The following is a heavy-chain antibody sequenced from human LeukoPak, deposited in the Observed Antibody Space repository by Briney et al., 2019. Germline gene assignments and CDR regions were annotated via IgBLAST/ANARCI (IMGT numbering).Heavy chain of an antibody. Sequence: ASVKVSCKASGYTFTGYFIHWVRQAPGQGLEWMGWINPNSGDTNYAQKFQGRVTMARDTSVNTAYMDLISLRSDDTAVYHCARPYTGFEAFDYWGQGVPVTVSS. CDR2: INPNSGDT. J-gene: IGHJ4*02. D-gene: IGHD5-12*01. CDR3: ARPYTGFEAFDY. V-gene: IGHV1-2*02. CDR1: GYTFTGYF.